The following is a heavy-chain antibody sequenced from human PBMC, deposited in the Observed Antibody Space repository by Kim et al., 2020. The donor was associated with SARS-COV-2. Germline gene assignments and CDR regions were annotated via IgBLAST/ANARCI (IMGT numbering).Heavy chain of an antibody. V-gene: IGHV4-34*01. CDR1: GGSFSGYY. D-gene: IGHD6-6*01. CDR3: AYRRVYSYRFDY. CDR2: INHSGST. Sequence: SETLSLTCAVYGGSFSGYYWSWIRQPPGKGLEWIGEINHSGSTNYNPSLKSRVTISVDTSKNQFSLKLSSVTAADTAVYYCAYRRVYSYRFDYWGQGTLVTVSS. J-gene: IGHJ4*02.